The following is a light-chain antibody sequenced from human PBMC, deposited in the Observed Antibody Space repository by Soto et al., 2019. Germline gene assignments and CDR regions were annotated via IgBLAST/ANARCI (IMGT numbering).Light chain of an antibody. J-gene: IGLJ2*01. CDR1: SSNIGSNT. V-gene: IGLV1-44*01. CDR3: AAWDDSLNGDVV. Sequence: QSVLTQPPSASGTPGQRVTISCSGSSSNIGSNTVNWYQQLPGTAPKLLIYSNNQRPSGVPDRFSGSKSGTSASLAISGLQSEDEADYYCAAWDDSLNGDVVFGGGTMLTVL. CDR2: SNN.